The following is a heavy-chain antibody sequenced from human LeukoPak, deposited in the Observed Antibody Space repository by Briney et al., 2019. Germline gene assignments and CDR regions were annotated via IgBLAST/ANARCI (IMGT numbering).Heavy chain of an antibody. Sequence: GSLRLSCAASGFTFTSYSMSWVRQPPGKGLEWIGSIHSSGNSYCNPSLKSRVTLSVDTSKNQFSLKLSSVTAADRAVYYCAKHEGSYYDKSGYTFDFWGLGTLVTVSS. CDR1: GFTFTSYS. CDR3: AKHEGSYYDKSGYTFDF. J-gene: IGHJ4*02. CDR2: IHSSGNS. V-gene: IGHV4-39*01. D-gene: IGHD3-22*01.